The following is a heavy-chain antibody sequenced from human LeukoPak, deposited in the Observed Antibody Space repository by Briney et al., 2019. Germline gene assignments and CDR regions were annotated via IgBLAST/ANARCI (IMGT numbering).Heavy chain of an antibody. CDR1: GITFSGYG. CDR2: IRYDGSNK. CDR3: ARSTYMFTGGTPLDY. Sequence: GGSLRLSCAASGITFSGYGMHWVRQAPGKGLEWVAFIRYDGSNKYYADSVKGRFTISRDNAKNSLYLQMNSLRAEDTAVYYCARSTYMFTGGTPLDYWGQGTLVTVSS. D-gene: IGHD3-16*01. J-gene: IGHJ4*02. V-gene: IGHV3-30*02.